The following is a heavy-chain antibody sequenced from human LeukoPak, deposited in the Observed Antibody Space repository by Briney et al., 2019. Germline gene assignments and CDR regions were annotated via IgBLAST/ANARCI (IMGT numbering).Heavy chain of an antibody. J-gene: IGHJ2*01. Sequence: SETLSLTCTVSGGSISSYYWSWIRQPPGKGLEWIGYIYYSGSTNYNPSLKSRVTISVDTSKNQFSLKLSSVTAADTAVYYCARDRSPFDPWGRGTLVTVSS. CDR2: IYYSGST. CDR3: ARDRSPFDP. V-gene: IGHV4-59*01. CDR1: GGSISSYY.